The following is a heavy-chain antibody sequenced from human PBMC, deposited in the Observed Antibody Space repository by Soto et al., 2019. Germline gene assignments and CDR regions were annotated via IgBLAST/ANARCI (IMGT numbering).Heavy chain of an antibody. V-gene: IGHV4-30-2*01. J-gene: IGHJ4*02. D-gene: IGHD4-17*01. CDR3: ARGNPVPLDY. CDR2: IYHSGST. Sequence: QLQLQESGSGLVKPSQTLSLACAVSDGSISSGGYSWSWIRQPPGKGLEWIGYIYHSGSTYYNPSLKSRVTISVDRSKNQFSLKLSSVTAGDTAVYYCARGNPVPLDYWGQGTLVTVSS. CDR1: DGSISSGGYS.